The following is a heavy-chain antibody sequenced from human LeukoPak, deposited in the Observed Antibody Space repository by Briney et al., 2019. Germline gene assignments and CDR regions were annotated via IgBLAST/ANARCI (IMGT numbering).Heavy chain of an antibody. CDR3: ARVGALSREGTVWFDP. D-gene: IGHD5-24*01. CDR1: GGSLSGYY. CDR2: INHSGST. J-gene: IGHJ5*02. V-gene: IGHV4-34*01. Sequence: PSETLSLTCAVYGGSLSGYYWSWIRQSPGKGLEGIGEINHSGSTNYNPSLKSRVTISVETSKKQFSLRLSSVTAADTAVYYCARVGALSREGTVWFDPWGQGTLVTVSS.